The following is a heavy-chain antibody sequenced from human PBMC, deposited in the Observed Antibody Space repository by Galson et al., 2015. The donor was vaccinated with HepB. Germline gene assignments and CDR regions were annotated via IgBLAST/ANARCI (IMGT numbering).Heavy chain of an antibody. CDR1: GFAFSDYW. CDR2: IRYDEYEY. J-gene: IGHJ4*02. Sequence: CLRLSCAASGFAFSDYWMSWIRQAPGKRPEWVANIRYDEYEYYYADFVKGRFTTSRDNARNSVFLQMSSLRRDDTAVYYCVRDRTYKGGNFFDFWGQGALVTVSS. V-gene: IGHV3-7*03. CDR3: VRDRTYKGGNFFDF. D-gene: IGHD3-10*01.